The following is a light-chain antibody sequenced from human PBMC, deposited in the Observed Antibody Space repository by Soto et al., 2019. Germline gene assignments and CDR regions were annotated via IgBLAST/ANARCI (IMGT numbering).Light chain of an antibody. V-gene: IGLV2-8*01. CDR2: EIN. CDR3: SSFAGSNDFPYV. J-gene: IGLJ1*01. CDR1: SSDVGAYDY. Sequence: QSALTQPPSASGSPGQSVTISCTGTSSDVGAYDYVSWYQQHPGNAPKLMIYEINKRPSGVPDRFSGSKSGNTASLTVSGLQADDEADYYCSSFAGSNDFPYVFGTGTKVTVL.